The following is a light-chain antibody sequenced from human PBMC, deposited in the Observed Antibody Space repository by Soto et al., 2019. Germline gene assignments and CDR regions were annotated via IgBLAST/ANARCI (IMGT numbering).Light chain of an antibody. J-gene: IGKJ1*01. V-gene: IGKV1-5*03. CDR2: KAS. CDR3: QQCYMGWT. CDR1: QTISSW. Sequence: DIQMTQSPSTLSGSVGDRVTTACRASQTISSWLAWYQQKPGKAPKLLIYKASTLKSGVPSRFSGSGSGTEFTLTISSLQPEDFGTYYCQQCYMGWTFGQGTKVDI.